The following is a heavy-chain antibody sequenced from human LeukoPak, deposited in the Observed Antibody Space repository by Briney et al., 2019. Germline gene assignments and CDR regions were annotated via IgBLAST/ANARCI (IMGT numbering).Heavy chain of an antibody. V-gene: IGHV4-34*01. J-gene: IGHJ4*02. Sequence: SETLSLTCGVYGGSFSGYYWTWIRQPPGKGVEAIEEITDSGNSNYVPSLNSRVTMPLNTSKNQFPQKLTSMTAADTAVYYCAGGATPRVFWGQGTLVTVSS. CDR3: AGGATPRVF. CDR1: GGSFSGYY. CDR2: ITDSGNS.